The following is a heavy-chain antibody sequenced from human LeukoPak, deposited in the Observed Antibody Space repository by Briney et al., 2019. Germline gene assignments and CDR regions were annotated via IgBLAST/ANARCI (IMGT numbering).Heavy chain of an antibody. Sequence: GASVTVSCKASGYTFTSYDINWVRQAPGQGLEWMGWMNPNSGNTGYAQKFQGRVTMTRNISISTAYMELSSLRSEDTAVYYCARGGKVLLWFGELLGTDIWGQGTMVTVSS. V-gene: IGHV1-8*01. J-gene: IGHJ3*02. CDR2: MNPNSGNT. CDR3: ARGGKVLLWFGELLGTDI. D-gene: IGHD3-10*01. CDR1: GYTFTSYD.